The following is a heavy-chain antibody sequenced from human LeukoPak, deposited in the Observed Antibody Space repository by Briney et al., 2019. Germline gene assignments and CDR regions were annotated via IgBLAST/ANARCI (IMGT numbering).Heavy chain of an antibody. D-gene: IGHD2-2*01. V-gene: IGHV4-34*01. J-gene: IGHJ5*02. Sequence: TSETLSLTCAVYGGSCSGYYWSWIRQPPGKGLEWIGEINHSGSTNYNPSLKSRVTISVDTSKNQFSLKLSSVTAADTAVYYCARVVVPAAHNWFDPWGEGTLVTVSS. CDR3: ARVVVPAAHNWFDP. CDR1: GGSCSGYY. CDR2: INHSGST.